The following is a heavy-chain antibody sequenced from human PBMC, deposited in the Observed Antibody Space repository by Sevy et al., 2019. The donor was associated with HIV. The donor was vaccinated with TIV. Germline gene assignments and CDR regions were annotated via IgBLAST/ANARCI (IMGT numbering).Heavy chain of an antibody. J-gene: IGHJ6*02. CDR3: ARELAAAHYYYGMDV. CDR2: ISGSGGDT. Sequence: GGSLRLSCAASGFIFSSYAMSWVRQSPGKGLEWVSSISGSGGDTYYADSVKGRFSVSRDNSKNTLYMQMNSLRAEDTAVYYCARELAAAHYYYGMDVWGQGTTVTVSS. V-gene: IGHV3-23*01. D-gene: IGHD6-13*01. CDR1: GFIFSSYA.